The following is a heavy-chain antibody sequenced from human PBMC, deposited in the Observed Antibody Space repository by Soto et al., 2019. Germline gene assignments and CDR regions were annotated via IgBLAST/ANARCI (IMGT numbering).Heavy chain of an antibody. V-gene: IGHV3-11*01. CDR2: ISNNANTI. J-gene: IGHJ5*02. Sequence: QVQLVESGGGLVKTGGSLRVYCVASGFTFSDYFMSWIRQAPGKGLEWLSYISNNANTIYYADSVRGRFSISRDNARNSLYLQMHSLRADETAVYYCARGSLRWIGAQNWFDTWGQGTLVTVSS. CDR1: GFTFSDYF. D-gene: IGHD3-10*01. CDR3: ARGSLRWIGAQNWFDT.